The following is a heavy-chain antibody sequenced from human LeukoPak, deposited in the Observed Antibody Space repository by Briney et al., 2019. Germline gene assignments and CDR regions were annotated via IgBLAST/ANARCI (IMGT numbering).Heavy chain of an antibody. CDR3: ARGGALVVTAMYWYFDL. D-gene: IGHD2-21*02. J-gene: IGHJ2*01. CDR1: GGSISSGNYY. CDR2: IYYSGST. Sequence: PSETLSLTCTVSGGSISSGNYYWSWIRQPPGKGLEWIGYIYYSGSTNYNPSLKSRVTISVDTSKNQFSLKLSSVTAADTAVYYCARGGALVVTAMYWYFDLWGRGTLVTVSS. V-gene: IGHV4-61*01.